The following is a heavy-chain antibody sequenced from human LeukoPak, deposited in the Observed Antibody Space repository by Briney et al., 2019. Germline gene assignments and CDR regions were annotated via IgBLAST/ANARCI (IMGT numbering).Heavy chain of an antibody. J-gene: IGHJ6*03. CDR1: GFTFSSYA. Sequence: PGGSLRLSCAASGFTFSSYAMSWVRQAPGKGLEWVSAISGSGGSTYSADSVKGRFTISRDNSKNTLFLQMNSLRAEDTAVYYCAKDREVETYYYYSMDVWGKGTTVTVSS. CDR2: ISGSGGST. V-gene: IGHV3-23*01. D-gene: IGHD2-21*02. CDR3: AKDREVETYYYYSMDV.